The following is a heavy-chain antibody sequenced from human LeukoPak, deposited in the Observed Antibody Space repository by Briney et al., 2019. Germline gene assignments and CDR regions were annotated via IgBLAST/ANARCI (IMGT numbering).Heavy chain of an antibody. D-gene: IGHD3-3*01. Sequence: PSETLSLTCTVSGGSISSSSYYWGWIRQPPGKGLEWIGSIYYSGSTYYNPSLKSRVTISVDTSKNQFSLKLSSVTAADTAVYYCARDPITIFGVVKASSLYFDYWGQGTLVTVSS. CDR1: GGSISSSSYY. V-gene: IGHV4-39*02. CDR3: ARDPITIFGVVKASSLYFDY. CDR2: IYYSGST. J-gene: IGHJ4*02.